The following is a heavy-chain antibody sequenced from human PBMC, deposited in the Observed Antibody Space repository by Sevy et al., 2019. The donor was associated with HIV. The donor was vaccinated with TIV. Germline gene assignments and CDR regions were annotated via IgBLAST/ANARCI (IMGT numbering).Heavy chain of an antibody. V-gene: IGHV3-49*03. CDR1: GFNFGDYA. Sequence: GGSLRLSCTASGFNFGDYAMSWFRQAPGTGLEWVGLIRSKAYGGTTEYAASVKGRFIISRDDSETIAYLQMNSLKTEDTAVYYCTQGYDSSGHYDYWGQGTRVTVSS. J-gene: IGHJ4*02. CDR3: TQGYDSSGHYDY. CDR2: IRSKAYGGTT. D-gene: IGHD3-22*01.